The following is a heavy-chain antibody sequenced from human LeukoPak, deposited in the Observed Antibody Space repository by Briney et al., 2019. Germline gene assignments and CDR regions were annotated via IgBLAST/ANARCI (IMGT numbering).Heavy chain of an antibody. Sequence: GGSLRLSCVASGFTFSSYSMNWVRQAPGKGLEWVSSISSSSSYIYYADSVKGRFTISRDNAKNSLYLQMNSLRAEDTAVYYCARVGLYYWYFDLWGRGTLVTVSS. CDR1: GFTFSSYS. CDR2: ISSSSSYI. CDR3: ARVGLYYWYFDL. D-gene: IGHD3-10*01. V-gene: IGHV3-21*01. J-gene: IGHJ2*01.